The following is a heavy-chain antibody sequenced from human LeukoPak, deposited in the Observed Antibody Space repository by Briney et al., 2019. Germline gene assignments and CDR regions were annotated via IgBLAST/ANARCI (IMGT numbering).Heavy chain of an antibody. CDR2: ISSNGGST. D-gene: IGHD6-19*01. CDR3: VTRALASPSDY. V-gene: IGHV3-64D*09. CDR1: GFTFSTYA. Sequence: GGSLRLSCSASGFTFSTYATHWVRQAPGKGLEYVSAISSNGGSTYYADSVRGRFTISRDNSKKTLYLQMSSLRAEVTAVYYCVTRALASPSDYWGQGTLVTVSS. J-gene: IGHJ4*02.